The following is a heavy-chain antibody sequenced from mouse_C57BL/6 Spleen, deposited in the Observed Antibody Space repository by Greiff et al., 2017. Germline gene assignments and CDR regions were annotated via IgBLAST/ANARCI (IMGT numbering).Heavy chain of an antibody. V-gene: IGHV1-9*01. CDR1: GYTFTGYW. CDR2: ILPGSGST. CDR3: ASPSITTVVDAYAMDY. D-gene: IGHD1-1*01. Sequence: QVQLQQSGAELMKPGASVKLSCKATGYTFTGYWLEWVKQRPGHGLEWIGEILPGSGSTNYNEKFKGKATFTADTSSNTAYMQLSSLTTEDSAIYYCASPSITTVVDAYAMDYWGQGTSVTVSS. J-gene: IGHJ4*01.